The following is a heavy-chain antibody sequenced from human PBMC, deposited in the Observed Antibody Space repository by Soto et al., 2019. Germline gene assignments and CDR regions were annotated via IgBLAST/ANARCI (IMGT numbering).Heavy chain of an antibody. CDR1: GFTFSSYA. V-gene: IGHV3-23*01. CDR2: ISGSGGST. J-gene: IGHJ4*02. D-gene: IGHD1-1*01. Sequence: GESLKISCAASGFTFSSYAMSWVRQAPGKGLEWVSAISGSGGSTYYADSVKGRFTISRDNSKNTLYLQMNSLRAEDTAVYYCAKLKLERRSHFDYWGQGTLVTVSS. CDR3: AKLKLERRSHFDY.